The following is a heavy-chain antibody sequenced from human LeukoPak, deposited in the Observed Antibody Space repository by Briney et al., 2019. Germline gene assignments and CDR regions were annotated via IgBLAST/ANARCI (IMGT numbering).Heavy chain of an antibody. CDR2: IIPIFGTA. D-gene: IGHD6-13*01. J-gene: IGHJ6*03. CDR1: GGTFISYA. Sequence: ASVKVSFKASGGTFISYAISWVRQAPGQGLEWMGGIIPIFGTANYAQKFQGRVTITADESTSTAYMELSSLRSEDTAVYYCARLGMRQQHPWSGSSYYYYYMDVWGKGTTVTVSS. CDR3: ARLGMRQQHPWSGSSYYYYYMDV. V-gene: IGHV1-69*13.